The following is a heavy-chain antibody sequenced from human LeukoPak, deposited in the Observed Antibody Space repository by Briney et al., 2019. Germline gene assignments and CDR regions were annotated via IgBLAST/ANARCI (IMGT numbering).Heavy chain of an antibody. D-gene: IGHD6-19*01. J-gene: IGHJ4*02. V-gene: IGHV3-21*01. CDR2: ISSSSSYI. CDR3: ARDLGIAVELYYFDY. CDR1: GFTFSSYS. Sequence: GGSLRLSCAASGFTFSSYSMNWVRQAPGKGLEWFSSISSSSSYIYYADSVKGRFTISRDNAKTSLYLQMNSLRAEDTAVYYCARDLGIAVELYYFDYWGQGTLVTVSS.